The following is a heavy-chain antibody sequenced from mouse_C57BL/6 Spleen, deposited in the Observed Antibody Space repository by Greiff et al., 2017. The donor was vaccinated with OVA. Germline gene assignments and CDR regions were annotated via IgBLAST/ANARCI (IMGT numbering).Heavy chain of an antibody. CDR3: AREGMYYGKGYFDD. D-gene: IGHD2-1*01. V-gene: IGHV1-58*01. Sequence: EVQLQQSGAELVRPGSSVKMSCKASGYTFTSYGINWVKQRPGQGLEWIGYIYPGNGYTEYNEKFKGKATLTSDTSSSTAYMQLSSLTSEDSAIYLCAREGMYYGKGYFDDWGTGTTVTVSS. CDR2: IYPGNGYT. J-gene: IGHJ1*03. CDR1: GYTFTSYG.